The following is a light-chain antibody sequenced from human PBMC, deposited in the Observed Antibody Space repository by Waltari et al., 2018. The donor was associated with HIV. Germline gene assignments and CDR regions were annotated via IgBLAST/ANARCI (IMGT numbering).Light chain of an antibody. CDR1: RSNLGSNT. CDR3: TTWDDSLNVLV. CDR2: SNN. J-gene: IGLJ3*02. V-gene: IGLV1-44*01. Sequence: QSVLTQPPSASGTPGQTVTISCSGSRSNLGSNTVTWYQHLPGTAPKLLIYSNNVRPSGVPDRFSGFKSGTSASLAISGLQSQDEADYYCTTWDDSLNVLVFGGGTEVTVL.